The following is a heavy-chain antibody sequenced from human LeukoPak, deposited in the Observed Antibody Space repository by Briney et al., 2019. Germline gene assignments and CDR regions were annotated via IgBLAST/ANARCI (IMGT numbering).Heavy chain of an antibody. CDR1: GFTFHNYE. Sequence: PGGSLRLSCAASGFTFHNYEMNWVRQAPGKGLEWVAYISSSGDTTYYADSVKGRFTISRDNAKSSLFLEMKSLRVEDTALYFCASPRYNWNADYFDYWGQGTLVTASS. V-gene: IGHV3-48*03. J-gene: IGHJ4*02. CDR3: ASPRYNWNADYFDY. CDR2: ISSSGDTT. D-gene: IGHD1-1*01.